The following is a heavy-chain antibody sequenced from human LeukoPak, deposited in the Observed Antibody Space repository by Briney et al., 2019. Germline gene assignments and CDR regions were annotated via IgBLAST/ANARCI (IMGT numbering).Heavy chain of an antibody. CDR3: ARVADSSSWYGGGSDY. Sequence: ASVKVSCKASGYTFTGYYMHWVRRAPGQGLEWMGWINPNSGGTNYAQKFQGRVTMTRDTSISTAYMELSRLRSDDTAVYYCARVADSSSWYGGGSDYWGQGTLVTVSS. CDR1: GYTFTGYY. CDR2: INPNSGGT. J-gene: IGHJ4*02. V-gene: IGHV1-2*02. D-gene: IGHD6-13*01.